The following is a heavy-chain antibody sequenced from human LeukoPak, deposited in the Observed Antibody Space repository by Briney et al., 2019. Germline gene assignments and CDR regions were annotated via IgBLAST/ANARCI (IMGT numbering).Heavy chain of an antibody. CDR3: ARREAKSRITMVRGVIMRAFDI. D-gene: IGHD3-10*01. CDR1: GGSFSGYY. CDR2: INHSGST. J-gene: IGHJ3*02. Sequence: PSETLSLTCAVYGGSFSGYYWSWIRQPPGKGLEWIGEINHSGSTNYNPSLKSRVTISVDTSKNQFSLKLSSVTAADTAVYYCARREAKSRITMVRGVIMRAFDIWGQGTMVTVSS. V-gene: IGHV4-34*01.